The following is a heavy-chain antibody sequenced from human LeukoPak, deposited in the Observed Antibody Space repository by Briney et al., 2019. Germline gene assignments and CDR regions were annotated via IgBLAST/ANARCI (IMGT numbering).Heavy chain of an antibody. J-gene: IGHJ4*02. Sequence: GGSLRLSCAASGFTFSSYSMNWVRQAPGKGLEWVSYISSSSSTIYYADSVKGRFTISRDNSKNTLYLQMNSLRAEDTAVYYCAKGLSAVAGTILFDYWGQGTLVTVSS. V-gene: IGHV3-48*01. CDR1: GFTFSSYS. D-gene: IGHD6-19*01. CDR3: AKGLSAVAGTILFDY. CDR2: ISSSSSTI.